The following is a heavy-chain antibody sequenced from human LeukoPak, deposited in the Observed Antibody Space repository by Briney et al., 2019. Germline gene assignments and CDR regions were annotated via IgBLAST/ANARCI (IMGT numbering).Heavy chain of an antibody. V-gene: IGHV3-9*01. CDR2: ISWNSGSI. CDR1: GFTFDDYA. D-gene: IGHD6-6*01. CDR3: AKARSSLGAFDI. Sequence: GGSLRLSCAASGFTFDDYAMHWVRQAPGKGLEWVSGISWNSGSIGYADSVKGRFTISRDNAKNSLYLQMNSLRAEDTALYYCAKARSSLGAFDIWGQGTMVTVSS. J-gene: IGHJ3*02.